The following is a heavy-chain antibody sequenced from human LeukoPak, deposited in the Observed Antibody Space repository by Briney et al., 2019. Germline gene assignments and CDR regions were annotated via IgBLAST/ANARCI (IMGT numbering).Heavy chain of an antibody. CDR2: INPNSGGT. CDR1: GYTFTGYY. J-gene: IGHJ4*02. D-gene: IGHD3-22*01. Sequence: AASVKVSCTASGYTFTGYYMHWVRQAPGQGLEWMGWINPNSGGTNYAQKFQGRVTMTRDTSISTAYMELSRLRSDDTAVYYCASGSYDSSGYYHSDWGQGTLVTVSS. V-gene: IGHV1-2*02. CDR3: ASGSYDSSGYYHSD.